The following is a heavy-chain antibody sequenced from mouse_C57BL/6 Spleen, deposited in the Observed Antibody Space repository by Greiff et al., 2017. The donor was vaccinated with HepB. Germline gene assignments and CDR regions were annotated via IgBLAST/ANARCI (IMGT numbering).Heavy chain of an antibody. J-gene: IGHJ2*01. Sequence: QVQLQQSGAELARPGASVKLSCKASGYTFTSYGISWVKQRTGQGLEWIGEIYPRSGNTYYNEKFKGKATLTADKSSSTAYMELRSLTSEDSAVYFCARWGDTTVVPFFDYWGQGTTLTVSS. CDR3: ARWGDTTVVPFFDY. D-gene: IGHD1-1*01. V-gene: IGHV1-81*01. CDR2: IYPRSGNT. CDR1: GYTFTSYG.